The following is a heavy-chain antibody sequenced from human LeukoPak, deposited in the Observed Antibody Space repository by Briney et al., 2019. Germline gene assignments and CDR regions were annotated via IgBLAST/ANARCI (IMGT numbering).Heavy chain of an antibody. CDR2: ISSSSTYI. V-gene: IGHV3-21*01. J-gene: IGHJ6*02. CDR3: ARVEGASSSLPSPYFYGMDV. D-gene: IGHD6-13*01. CDR1: GFTLSSHS. Sequence: PGGSLRLSCAASGFTLSSHSMNWVRQAPGKGLEWVSSISSSSTYIYYADSVKGRFTISRDNAKNSLYLQMSSLRAEDTAVYYCARVEGASSSLPSPYFYGMDVWGQGTTVTVPS.